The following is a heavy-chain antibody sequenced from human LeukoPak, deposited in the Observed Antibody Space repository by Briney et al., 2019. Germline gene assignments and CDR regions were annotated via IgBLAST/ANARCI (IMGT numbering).Heavy chain of an antibody. V-gene: IGHV4-39*01. CDR3: AKLAGATSRIDY. Sequence: PSETLSLTCTVSGGSINSSGYYWGWIRQPPGKGPEWIGSIYYIGSTYYNPSLKSRVTISVDTSNNQFSLKLSSVTAADTAVYYCAKLAGATSRIDYWGQGTLVTVSS. D-gene: IGHD1-26*01. CDR1: GGSINSSGYY. CDR2: IYYIGST. J-gene: IGHJ4*02.